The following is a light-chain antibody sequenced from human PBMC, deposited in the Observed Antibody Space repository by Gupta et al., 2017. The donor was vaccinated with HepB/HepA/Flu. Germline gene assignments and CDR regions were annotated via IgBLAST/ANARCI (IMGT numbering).Light chain of an antibody. J-gene: IGKJ1*01. Sequence: DIQMTQSPSSLSASVRDRVTITCRASQTINNHLNWFQQKPGKAPKLLIFDASSLQSGVSSRFSGSGYGKDSTLTISRLQPEECATYYCQHSYTSPRWTFGRG. CDR3: QHSYTSPRWT. CDR1: QTINNH. CDR2: DAS. V-gene: IGKV1-39*01.